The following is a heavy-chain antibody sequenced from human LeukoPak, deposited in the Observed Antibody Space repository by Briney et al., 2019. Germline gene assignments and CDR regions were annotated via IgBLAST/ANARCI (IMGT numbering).Heavy chain of an antibody. Sequence: KPSETLSLTCTVSGGSIGTYYWSWIRQPPGKGLEWIGYGSYSGTTNCNPSLKSRVSISVDTSKNQFSLRLTSVTAADTAVYYCARAGSSWSTGYYFDYAGQGTLVTVSS. J-gene: IGHJ4*02. V-gene: IGHV4-59*01. CDR2: GSYSGTT. CDR3: ARAGSSWSTGYYFDY. D-gene: IGHD6-13*01. CDR1: GGSIGTYY.